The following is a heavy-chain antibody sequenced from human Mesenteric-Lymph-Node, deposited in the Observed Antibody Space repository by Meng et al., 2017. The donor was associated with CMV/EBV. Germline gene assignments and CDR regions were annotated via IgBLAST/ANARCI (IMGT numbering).Heavy chain of an antibody. V-gene: IGHV3-21*06. CDR2: ISSRSSYI. CDR3: ARDRLGYYYGSGSYLIDS. D-gene: IGHD3-10*01. CDR1: FTFSSYS. J-gene: IGHJ4*02. Sequence: FTFSSYSMNWVRQAPGKRLEWVSSISSRSSYIYSADSVKGRFTTSRNNAKNSLYLQMNSLRAEDTAVYYCARDRLGYYYGSGSYLIDSWGQGTLVTVSS.